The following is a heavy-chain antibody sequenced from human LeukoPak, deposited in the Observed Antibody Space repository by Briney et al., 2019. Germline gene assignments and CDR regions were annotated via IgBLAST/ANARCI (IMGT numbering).Heavy chain of an antibody. Sequence: GGALRLSCAASGFTFSSYSMNWVRQAPGKGLEWVSSISSSSSYIYYADSVKGRFTTSRDNAKNSLYLQMNSLRAEDTAVYYCARGSIMITFGGVIATDFDYWGQGTLVTVSS. V-gene: IGHV3-21*01. D-gene: IGHD3-16*02. CDR2: ISSSSSYI. J-gene: IGHJ4*02. CDR1: GFTFSSYS. CDR3: ARGSIMITFGGVIATDFDY.